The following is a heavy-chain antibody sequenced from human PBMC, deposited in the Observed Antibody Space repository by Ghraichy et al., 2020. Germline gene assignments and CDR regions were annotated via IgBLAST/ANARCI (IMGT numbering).Heavy chain of an antibody. J-gene: IGHJ4*02. CDR2: ISGSGGIT. V-gene: IGHV3-23*01. D-gene: IGHD6-13*01. Sequence: GGSLRLSCAASGFTFSTYAMTWVRKAPGKGLEWVSVISGSGGITYYADSVKGRFTISRDNSKNTLYLQMNSLRAEDTALYYCAKESAAGICDYWGQGTLVTVSS. CDR1: GFTFSTYA. CDR3: AKESAAGICDY.